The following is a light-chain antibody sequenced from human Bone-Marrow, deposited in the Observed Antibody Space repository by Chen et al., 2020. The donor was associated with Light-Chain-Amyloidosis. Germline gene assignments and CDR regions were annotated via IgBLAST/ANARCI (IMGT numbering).Light chain of an antibody. CDR1: QSVLYSSNNENY. CDR3: QQYYSTPFT. Sequence: DFVMTQSPDSLAVSLGERATINCKSSQSVLYSSNNENYLAWYQQKPGQPPKLLIRWASTRESGVPDRFSGSGYGTDFTLTISSPRAEDVAVYYCQQYYSTPFTFGPGNKVDIK. J-gene: IGKJ3*01. V-gene: IGKV4-1*01. CDR2: WAS.